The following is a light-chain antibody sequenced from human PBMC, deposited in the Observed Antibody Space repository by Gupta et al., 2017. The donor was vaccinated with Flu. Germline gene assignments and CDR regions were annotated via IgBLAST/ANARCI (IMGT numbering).Light chain of an antibody. Sequence: SSTNIEKNDVSWYQQFPGTAPKLLIYETDKRPSGIPDRFSGSKSDSSATLDIIGLQTGDEADFYCGTWDNSLRAGVFGGGTTLTVL. J-gene: IGLJ3*02. CDR2: ETD. V-gene: IGLV1-51*02. CDR3: GTWDNSLRAGV. CDR1: STNIEKND.